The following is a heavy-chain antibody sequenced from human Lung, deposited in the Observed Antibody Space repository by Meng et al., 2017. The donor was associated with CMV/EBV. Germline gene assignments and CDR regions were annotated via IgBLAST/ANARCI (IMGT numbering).Heavy chain of an antibody. V-gene: IGHV1-18*01. CDR3: ARGTPGRSYSDY. CDR1: GYTFASYG. Sequence: QVHRLQAGAGVQKPGASGRVSCEASGYTFASYGISWLRQAPGQGLEWMGWFVNNVDTYSAQKFQGRVTMTTDTHTSTAFMELRSLRSDDTAVYYCARGTPGRSYSDYWGQGTLVTVSS. CDR2: FVNNVDT. J-gene: IGHJ4*02. D-gene: IGHD3-10*01.